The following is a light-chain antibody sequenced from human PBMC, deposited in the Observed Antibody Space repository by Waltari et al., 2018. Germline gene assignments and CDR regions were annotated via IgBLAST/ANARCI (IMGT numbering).Light chain of an antibody. Sequence: EIVLTQSPGSLSLSPGERATLSCKASQSVAKYLAWYQQKPGQAPRLLIYHASIRATGIPDRFSGSGYGTDFSLTISRLEPEDFAVYFCQKYVNLPATFGQGTTV. J-gene: IGKJ1*01. CDR1: QSVAKY. V-gene: IGKV3-20*01. CDR2: HAS. CDR3: QKYVNLPAT.